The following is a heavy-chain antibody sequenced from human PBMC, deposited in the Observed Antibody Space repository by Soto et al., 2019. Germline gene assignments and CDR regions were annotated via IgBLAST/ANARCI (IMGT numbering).Heavy chain of an antibody. CDR3: ARSGHSFGGVI. J-gene: IGHJ4*02. D-gene: IGHD3-16*01. Sequence: QVQLQESGPGLVTPSETLSLLCTVSGASMHHYYGRWIRQPPGKGLEYIGYIFSSGSADYNPSLRSRVTMSVDTSNNQFSLKLRSVTAADTAVYYCARSGHSFGGVIWGQGILVTVSS. CDR2: IFSSGSA. V-gene: IGHV4-59*01. CDR1: GASMHHYY.